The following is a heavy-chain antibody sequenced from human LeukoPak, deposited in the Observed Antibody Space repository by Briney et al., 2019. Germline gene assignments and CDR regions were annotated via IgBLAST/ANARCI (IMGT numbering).Heavy chain of an antibody. D-gene: IGHD1-7*01. J-gene: IGHJ4*02. CDR3: AKKEL. V-gene: IGHV3-30*02. Sequence: GGSLRLSCAASGFTFSSYGMHWVRQAPGKGLEWVAFIRYDGSKKYYADSVKGRFTISRDNSKNTLYLQMNSLRAEDTAVYYCAKKELWGRGTLVTVSS. CDR2: IRYDGSKK. CDR1: GFTFSSYG.